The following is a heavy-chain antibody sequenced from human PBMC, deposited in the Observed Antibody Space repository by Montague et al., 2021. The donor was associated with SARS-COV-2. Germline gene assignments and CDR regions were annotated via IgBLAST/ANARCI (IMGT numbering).Heavy chain of an antibody. CDR3: AGTYYDFWSGFIHYYYMDV. CDR2: IYYSGST. Sequence: SETLSLTCTVSGGSISSYYWSWIRQPPGKGLEWIGYIYYSGSTNYNPSLKSRVTISVDTSKNQFSQKLSSVTAADTAVYYCAGTYYDFWSGFIHYYYMDVWGKGTTVTVSS. D-gene: IGHD3-3*01. J-gene: IGHJ6*03. CDR1: GGSISSYY. V-gene: IGHV4-59*01.